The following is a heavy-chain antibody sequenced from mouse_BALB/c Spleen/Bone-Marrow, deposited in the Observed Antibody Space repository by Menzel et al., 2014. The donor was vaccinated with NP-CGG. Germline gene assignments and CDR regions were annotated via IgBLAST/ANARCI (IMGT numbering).Heavy chain of an antibody. CDR1: GYSITSGHY. V-gene: IGHV3-6*02. J-gene: IGHJ4*01. CDR2: ISYDGTN. Sequence: VQLKQSGPGLVKPSQSLSLTCSVTGYSITSGHYWNWIRQFPGNKLEWMGYISYDGTNNYSPSLKNRFSITRDTSKNQFFLKLNSVTTEDTATYYCSRGLFLMDYWGQGTSVTVSS. CDR3: SRGLFLMDY.